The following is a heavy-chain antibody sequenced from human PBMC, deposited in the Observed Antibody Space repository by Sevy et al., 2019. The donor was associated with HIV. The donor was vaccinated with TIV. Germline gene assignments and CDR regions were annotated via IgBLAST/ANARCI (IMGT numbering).Heavy chain of an antibody. CDR3: AREVGTKPHDY. CDR1: GFTFSKYS. CDR2: LSFGCGEI. V-gene: IGHV3-23*01. D-gene: IGHD2-8*01. Sequence: GGSLRLSCAASGFTFSKYSMSWVRQPPGKGLEWVSTLSFGCGEINYADSVKGRFTISRDNSKSSLYLQMNNLRPEDTAVYNCAREVGTKPHDYWGQGTLVTVSS. J-gene: IGHJ4*02.